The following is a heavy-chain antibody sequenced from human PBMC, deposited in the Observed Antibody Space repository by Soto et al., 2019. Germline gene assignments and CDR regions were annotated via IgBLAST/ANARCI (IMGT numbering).Heavy chain of an antibody. Sequence: QVQLGQCGAEVKKHGVSVRVSCKASGYTFTSYDINGLRQATGQGHEWMGWMNPNSGNTGYAQKVQGRVTMTRNTPISTAYMDLTSLKSEPTAVHSCARENTSSGTDVWCPGTTVTVSS. J-gene: IGHJ6*02. CDR1: GYTFTSYD. CDR2: MNPNSGNT. V-gene: IGHV1-8*01. D-gene: IGHD2-2*02. CDR3: ARENTSSGTDV.